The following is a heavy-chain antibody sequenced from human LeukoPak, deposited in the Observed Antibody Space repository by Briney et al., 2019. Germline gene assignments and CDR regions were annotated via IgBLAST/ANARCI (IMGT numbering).Heavy chain of an antibody. CDR1: GFTFSDHY. CDR3: ARVGVGNSFDFDY. J-gene: IGHJ4*02. V-gene: IGHV3-11*04. Sequence: GGSLRLSCAASGFTFSDHYVTWIRQAPGKGLEWVSHISTSGSSVYYADSVSGRFTISRDNARNSLSLQLNSLRAEDTAVYYCARVGVGNSFDFDYWGQGTLVTVSS. CDR2: ISTSGSSV. D-gene: IGHD6-6*01.